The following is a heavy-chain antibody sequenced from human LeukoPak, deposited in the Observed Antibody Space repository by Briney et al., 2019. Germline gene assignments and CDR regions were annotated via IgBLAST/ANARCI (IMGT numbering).Heavy chain of an antibody. V-gene: IGHV1-3*01. D-gene: IGHD2-21*01. CDR3: ARDDCGDTCYPGGY. Sequence: ASVKVSCKSSGYTFTNYVVHWVRQAPGQRHEWMGWINAGNGDTKYSQNFQGRVTITRDTSASTAYMELSSLTSEDTALYYCARDDCGDTCYPGGYWGRGTLVTVSS. J-gene: IGHJ4*02. CDR2: INAGNGDT. CDR1: GYTFTNYV.